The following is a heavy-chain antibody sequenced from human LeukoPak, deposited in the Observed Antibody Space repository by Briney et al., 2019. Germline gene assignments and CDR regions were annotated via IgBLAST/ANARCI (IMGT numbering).Heavy chain of an antibody. CDR2: IYYSGST. V-gene: IGHV4-31*03. J-gene: IGHJ2*01. CDR1: GGSISSGGYY. CDR3: AREGHPAYCGGDCYPNWYFDL. D-gene: IGHD2-21*02. Sequence: SQTLSLTCTVSGGSISSGGYYWSWIRQHPGKGLEWIGYIYYSGSTYYNPSLKSRVTISVDTSKNQFSLKLSSVTAADTAVYYCAREGHPAYCGGDCYPNWYFDLWGRGTLVTVSS.